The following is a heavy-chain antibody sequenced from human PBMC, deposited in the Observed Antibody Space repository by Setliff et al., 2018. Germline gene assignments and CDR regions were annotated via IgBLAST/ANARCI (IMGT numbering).Heavy chain of an antibody. Sequence: ASVKVSCKSSGFTFTDYGITWVRQVPGQGLEWMGWINNYNFNTQYAQKFQGRVTVTTDTSTTTAYMELRSLRADDTAVYFCSRLVRYCTKTACQTLPGGEYWGQGTLVTVSS. CDR2: INNYNFNT. CDR1: GFTFTDYG. CDR3: SRLVRYCTKTACQTLPGGEY. J-gene: IGHJ4*02. D-gene: IGHD2-8*01. V-gene: IGHV1-18*01.